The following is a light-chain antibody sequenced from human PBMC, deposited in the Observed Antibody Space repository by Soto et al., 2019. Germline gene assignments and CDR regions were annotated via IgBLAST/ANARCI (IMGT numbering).Light chain of an antibody. CDR2: AAS. CDR3: QQSYSTPLT. CDR1: QIIINF. J-gene: IGKJ4*01. V-gene: IGKV1-39*01. Sequence: DIQMAQSPSSLSASVGDRVTITCRASQIIINFLNWYQQRPGKAPELLVYAASNLESGVPSRFSGSGSGTDFTLTISSLQPEDFANYYCQQSYSTPLTFGGGTKVDIK.